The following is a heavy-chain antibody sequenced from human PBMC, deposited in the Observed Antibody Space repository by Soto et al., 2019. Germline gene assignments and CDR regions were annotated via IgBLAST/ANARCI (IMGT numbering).Heavy chain of an antibody. CDR1: GFTFSSYS. Sequence: SLRLSCAASGFTFSSYSMNWVRQAPGKGLEWVSSISSSSSYIYYADSVKGRFTISRDNAKNSLYLQMNSLRAEDTAVYYCARDGVGTTTYFVYFDYWGLGTLVTVSS. D-gene: IGHD1-26*01. CDR3: ARDGVGTTTYFVYFDY. V-gene: IGHV3-21*01. CDR2: ISSSSSYI. J-gene: IGHJ4*02.